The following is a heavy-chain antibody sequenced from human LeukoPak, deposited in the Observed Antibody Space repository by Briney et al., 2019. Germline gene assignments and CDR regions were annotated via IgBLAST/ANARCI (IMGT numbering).Heavy chain of an antibody. D-gene: IGHD3-22*01. CDR1: GFTFSSYA. CDR2: ISYDGSNK. Sequence: GGSLRLSCAASGFTFSSYAMHWVRQAPGKGLEWVAVISYDGSNKYYADSVKGRFTISRDNSKNTLYLQMNSLRAEDTAVYYCARGKAHYDSSGYLDYWGQGTLVTVSS. J-gene: IGHJ4*02. CDR3: ARGKAHYDSSGYLDY. V-gene: IGHV3-30-3*01.